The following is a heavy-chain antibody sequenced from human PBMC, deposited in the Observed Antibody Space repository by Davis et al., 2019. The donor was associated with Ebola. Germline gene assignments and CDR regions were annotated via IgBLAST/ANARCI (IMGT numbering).Heavy chain of an antibody. CDR1: GYTFTGYY. CDR2: INPSGGST. Sequence: ASVKVSCKASGYTFTGYYMHWVRQAPGQGLEWMGIINPSGGSTSYAQKFQGRVTMTRDTSTSTVYMELSSLRSEDTAVYYCARDDPHLPGMVYAISDYWGQGTLVTVSS. D-gene: IGHD2-8*01. J-gene: IGHJ4*02. CDR3: ARDDPHLPGMVYAISDY. V-gene: IGHV1-46*03.